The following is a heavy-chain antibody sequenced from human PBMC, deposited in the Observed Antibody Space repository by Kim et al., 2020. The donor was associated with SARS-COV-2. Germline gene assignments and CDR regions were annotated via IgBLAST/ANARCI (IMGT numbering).Heavy chain of an antibody. D-gene: IGHD3-16*01. Sequence: GGSLRLSCAASGLTFSDAWMSWVRQAPGKGLEWVGRVKSKTAGGTTEIAAPEKGRFTISRDDSKDTVYLQMNSLKTEDTAVYYCTTQGAEPGSWGRGTLVTVSS. CDR3: TTQGAEPGS. J-gene: IGHJ5*02. CDR2: VKSKTAGGTT. CDR1: GLTFSDAW. V-gene: IGHV3-15*01.